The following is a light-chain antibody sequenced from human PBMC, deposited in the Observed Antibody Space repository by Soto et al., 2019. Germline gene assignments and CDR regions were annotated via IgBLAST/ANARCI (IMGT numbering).Light chain of an antibody. CDR2: VAS. CDR3: QQSFSTPLT. J-gene: IGKJ4*01. CDR1: QNITRF. V-gene: IGKV1-39*01. Sequence: HLAQHTYSLSASVADSFTLTCRASQNITRFLNWHQQKPGKAPNVLINVASTLRSGVPSRFSGSGSGTDFNLTINSLQPEDFATYFCQQSFSTPLTFGGGTKVDIK.